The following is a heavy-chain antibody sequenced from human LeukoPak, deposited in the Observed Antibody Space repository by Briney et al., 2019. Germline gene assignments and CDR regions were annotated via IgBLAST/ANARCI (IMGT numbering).Heavy chain of an antibody. V-gene: IGHV1-2*02. J-gene: IGHJ5*02. CDR3: AKTVVAATPDYNWFDP. Sequence: ASVKVSFKASGYTFTGYYIHWVRQAPGQGLEWMGWINGNSGGGTNYAQKFQGRVTMTRDTSISTAYMELSRLRYDDTAVYYCAKTVVAATPDYNWFDPWGQGTLVTVSS. D-gene: IGHD2-15*01. CDR1: GYTFTGYY. CDR2: INGNSGGGT.